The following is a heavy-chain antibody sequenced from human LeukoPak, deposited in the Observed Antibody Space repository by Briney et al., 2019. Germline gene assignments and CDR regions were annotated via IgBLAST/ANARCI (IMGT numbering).Heavy chain of an antibody. CDR3: ARDPGYSYGQTSRYFDY. CDR1: GFTFSSYS. J-gene: IGHJ4*02. CDR2: ISSSSSYI. V-gene: IGHV3-21*01. D-gene: IGHD5-18*01. Sequence: GGSLRLSRAASGFTFSSYSMNWVRQAPGKGLEWVSSISSSSSYIYYADSVKGRFTISRDNAKNSLYLQMNSLRAEDTAVYYCARDPGYSYGQTSRYFDYWGQGTLVTVSS.